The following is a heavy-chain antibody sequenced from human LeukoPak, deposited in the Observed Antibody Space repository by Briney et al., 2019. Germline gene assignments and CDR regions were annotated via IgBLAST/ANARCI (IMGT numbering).Heavy chain of an antibody. J-gene: IGHJ4*02. V-gene: IGHV1-18*04. CDR2: ISAYNGNT. D-gene: IGHD3-22*01. CDR1: GYSFTSYY. CDR3: ARVTSMIVVVDFDY. Sequence: ASVKVSRKASGYSFTSYYMHWVRQAPGQGLEWMGWISAYNGNTNYAQKFQGRVTMTTDTSTSTAYMELRSLRSDDTAVYYCARVTSMIVVVDFDYWGQGTLVTVSS.